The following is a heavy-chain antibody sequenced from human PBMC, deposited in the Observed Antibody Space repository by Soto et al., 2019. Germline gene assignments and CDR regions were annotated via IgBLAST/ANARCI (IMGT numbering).Heavy chain of an antibody. CDR1: GFIFKMYW. D-gene: IGHD3-10*01. Sequence: GGSLRLSCAASGFIFKMYWMHWVRQSPGKGLVWISRIYNDGTYSDYADSVRGRFAISRDNVNDTLYLQMNNLRAEDSGLYYCTRGPRPISTGTGAYWGQGTQVTVSS. J-gene: IGHJ4*02. CDR3: TRGPRPISTGTGAY. V-gene: IGHV3-74*01. CDR2: IYNDGTYS.